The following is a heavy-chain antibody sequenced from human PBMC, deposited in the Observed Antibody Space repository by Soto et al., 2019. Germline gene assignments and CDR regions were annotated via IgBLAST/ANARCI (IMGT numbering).Heavy chain of an antibody. CDR2: INQSGST. J-gene: IGHJ6*03. CDR3: ARGNFWSGYDPSYYYYMDV. Sequence: QVQLQQWGAGLLKPSETLSLTWAVSGGSFTGYFWNWIRQTPGKGLEWIGEINQSGSTTYNPSLKSRVTISVDRSKNQFSLGLNSVTAADTAVYYCARGNFWSGYDPSYYYYMDVWGKGTAVTVSS. CDR1: GGSFTGYF. D-gene: IGHD3-3*01. V-gene: IGHV4-34*02.